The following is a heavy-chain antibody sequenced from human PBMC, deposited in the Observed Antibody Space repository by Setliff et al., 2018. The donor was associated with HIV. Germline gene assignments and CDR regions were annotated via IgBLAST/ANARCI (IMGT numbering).Heavy chain of an antibody. D-gene: IGHD3-3*01. Sequence: PSETLSLTCAVSGYSISSCYYWGWIRQPPGKGLELIGSIYHSGITFYNPSLKSRVTISVDTSKNQFSLKLSSVTAADTAVYYCARRGFWSDGRAFDIWGQGTMVTVSS. CDR3: ARRGFWSDGRAFDI. J-gene: IGHJ3*02. CDR1: GYSISSCYY. V-gene: IGHV4-38-2*01. CDR2: IYHSGIT.